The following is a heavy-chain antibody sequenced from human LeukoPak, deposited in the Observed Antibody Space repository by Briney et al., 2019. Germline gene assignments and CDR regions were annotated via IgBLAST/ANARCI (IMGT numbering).Heavy chain of an antibody. J-gene: IGHJ4*02. CDR1: GGSISSYY. CDR2: IHYSGST. V-gene: IGHV4-59*01. CDR3: TREAHGGSFDY. Sequence: SETLSLTCTVSGGSISSYYWSWIRQPPGKGLEWIGYIHYSGSTNYNPSLKSRVTISVDTSKNQFSRKLSSVTAADTALYYCTREAHGGSFDYWGQGTLVTVSS. D-gene: IGHD2-15*01.